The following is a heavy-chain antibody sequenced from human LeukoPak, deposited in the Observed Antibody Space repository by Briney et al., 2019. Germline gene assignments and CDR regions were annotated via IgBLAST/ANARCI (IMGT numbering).Heavy chain of an antibody. J-gene: IGHJ2*01. V-gene: IGHV3-23*01. CDR1: GFTFSKYA. Sequence: GGTLRLSCAASGFTFSKYAMSWVRQAPGKGLEWVSAIRDSGDSTYYVDSVRGRFTISRDNSKNTLDLQMNSLKAEDTTVYYCAKDRYYGSGSSLQYWYFDLWGRGTLVTVSS. CDR2: IRDSGDST. CDR3: AKDRYYGSGSSLQYWYFDL. D-gene: IGHD3-10*01.